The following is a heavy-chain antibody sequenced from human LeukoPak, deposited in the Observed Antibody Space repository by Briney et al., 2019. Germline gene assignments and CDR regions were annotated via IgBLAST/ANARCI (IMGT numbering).Heavy chain of an antibody. CDR3: AKESTVTPGNVNWFDS. J-gene: IGHJ5*01. V-gene: IGHV3-21*04. CDR2: ISRASESI. D-gene: IGHD4-17*01. Sequence: GGSLRLSCEASGFNFNTYSMAWVRQAPGKGLEWVSIISRASESIFHADSVKGRFTISRDNSKNTLYLRMKSLRAEDTAIYYCAKESTVTPGNVNWFDSWGQGTLVTVSS. CDR1: GFNFNTYS.